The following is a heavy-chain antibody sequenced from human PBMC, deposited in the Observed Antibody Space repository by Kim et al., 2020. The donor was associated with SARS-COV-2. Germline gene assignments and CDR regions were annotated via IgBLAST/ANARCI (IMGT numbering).Heavy chain of an antibody. J-gene: IGHJ6*02. V-gene: IGHV1-69*04. CDR3: ARGIVVVPAASSLDV. Sequence: QKFQGRVTITADKSTSTAYMERSSLRSEDTAVYYCARGIVVVPAASSLDVWGQGTTVTVSS. D-gene: IGHD2-2*01.